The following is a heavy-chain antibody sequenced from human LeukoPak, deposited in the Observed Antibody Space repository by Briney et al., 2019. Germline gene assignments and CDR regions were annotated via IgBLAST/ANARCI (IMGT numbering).Heavy chain of an antibody. V-gene: IGHV1-8*01. CDR1: GYTFTSYD. CDR2: MNPNSGNT. CDR3: ARVETSPHEYSQH. Sequence: ASVKVSCKASGYTFTSYDINWVRQATGQGLEWMGRMNPNSGNTGYAQKFQGRVTMTRNTSISTAYMELRSLRSEDTAVYYCARVETSPHEYSQHWGQGTLVTVSS. J-gene: IGHJ1*01.